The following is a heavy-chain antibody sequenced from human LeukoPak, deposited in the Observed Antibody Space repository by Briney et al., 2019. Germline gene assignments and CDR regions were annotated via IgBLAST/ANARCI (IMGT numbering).Heavy chain of an antibody. CDR2: LYSGGGP. D-gene: IGHD2-8*01. V-gene: IGHV3-66*01. CDR3: ARDWVQYDLPRYSDC. J-gene: IGHJ4*02. Sequence: GGSLRLSCAASGFTVSSNYMSWVREAPGEGLEGVSGLYSGGGPYYADSVKGRFDISRDNSKNTLYLQMNSLRAEDTAVYYCARDWVQYDLPRYSDCWGQGALVTVSS. CDR1: GFTVSSNY.